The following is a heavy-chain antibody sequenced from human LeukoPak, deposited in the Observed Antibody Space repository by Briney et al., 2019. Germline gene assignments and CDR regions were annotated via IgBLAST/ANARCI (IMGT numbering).Heavy chain of an antibody. CDR3: ARGYTKDVTSVTHFDY. D-gene: IGHD4-17*01. Sequence: ASVKVSCKASGYTFTSYAMNWVRQAPGQGLEWMGWINTNTGNPTYAQGFTGRFVFSLDTSVSTAYLQISSLKAEDTAVYYCARGYTKDVTSVTHFDYWGQGTLVTVSS. V-gene: IGHV7-4-1*02. J-gene: IGHJ4*02. CDR1: GYTFTSYA. CDR2: INTNTGNP.